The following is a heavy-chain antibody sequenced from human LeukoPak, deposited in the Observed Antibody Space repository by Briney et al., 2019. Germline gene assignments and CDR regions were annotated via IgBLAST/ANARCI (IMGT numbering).Heavy chain of an antibody. CDR2: ISSSSSYI. D-gene: IGHD6-13*01. Sequence: PGGSLRLSCAASGFTFSSYSMNWVRQAPGKGLEWVSSISSSSSYIYYADSVKGRFTISRDNAKNSLYLQMNSLRAGDTAVYYCVRVAAAGKGFDYWGQGTLVTVSS. V-gene: IGHV3-21*01. J-gene: IGHJ4*02. CDR3: VRVAAAGKGFDY. CDR1: GFTFSSYS.